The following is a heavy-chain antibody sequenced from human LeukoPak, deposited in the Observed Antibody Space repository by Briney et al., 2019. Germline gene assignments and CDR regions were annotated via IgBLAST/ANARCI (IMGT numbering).Heavy chain of an antibody. CDR1: GDSVSNNRAA. V-gene: IGHV6-1*01. D-gene: IGHD4-17*01. CDR2: TFYRSKWYL. CDR3: ARHPLYGDYVFFPDY. J-gene: IGHJ4*02. Sequence: SQTLLLTCAISGDSVSNNRAAWNWIRQSPSRGLEWLGRTFYRSKWYLDYAVSVKSRIVISSDTFNNQFSLQLNSVTPEDTAVYYCARHPLYGDYVFFPDYWGQGTLVTVSS.